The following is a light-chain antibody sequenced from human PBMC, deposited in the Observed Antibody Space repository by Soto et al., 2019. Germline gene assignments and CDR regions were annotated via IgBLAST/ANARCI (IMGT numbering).Light chain of an antibody. CDR2: AAS. V-gene: IGKV1-9*01. Sequence: DIQLTQSPSFLSASVGDRVTITCRASQGISSYLAWYQQKPGKAPKLLIYAASTLQSGVPSRFSGSGSGTEFTLTISSLQPEDFATYSCQRLNSYPRITFGQGTLLEIK. CDR1: QGISSY. J-gene: IGKJ5*01. CDR3: QRLNSYPRIT.